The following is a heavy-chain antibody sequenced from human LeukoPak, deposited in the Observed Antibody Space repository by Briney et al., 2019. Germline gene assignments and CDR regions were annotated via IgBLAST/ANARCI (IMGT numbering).Heavy chain of an antibody. Sequence: PGGPLRLSCAASGFTFSSYGMHWVRQAPGKGLEWVAVIWYDGSIKYYADSVKGRFTISRDNSKNTLYLQMNSLRAEDTAVYYCARAYCSGGSWYSIDYWGEGTLVTVST. V-gene: IGHV3-33*01. CDR1: GFTFSSYG. D-gene: IGHD2-15*01. J-gene: IGHJ4*02. CDR2: IWYDGSIK. CDR3: ARAYCSGGSWYSIDY.